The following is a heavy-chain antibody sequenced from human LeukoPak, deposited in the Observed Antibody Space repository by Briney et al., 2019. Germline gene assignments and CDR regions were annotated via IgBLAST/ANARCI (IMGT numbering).Heavy chain of an antibody. J-gene: IGHJ4*02. Sequence: GRSLRLSCTASGFTFGDYAMSWVRQAPGKGLEWVGFIRSKAYGGTTEYAASVKGRFTNSRDDSKSIAYLQMNSLKTEDTAVYYCTRGVERYFDWIPREGFDYWGQGTLVTVSS. D-gene: IGHD3-9*01. CDR1: GFTFGDYA. CDR2: IRSKAYGGTT. CDR3: TRGVERYFDWIPREGFDY. V-gene: IGHV3-49*04.